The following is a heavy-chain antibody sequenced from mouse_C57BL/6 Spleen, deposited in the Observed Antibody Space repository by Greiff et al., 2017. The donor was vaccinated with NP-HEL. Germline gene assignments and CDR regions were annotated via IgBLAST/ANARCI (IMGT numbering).Heavy chain of an antibody. J-gene: IGHJ3*01. CDR1: GFTFSDYG. CDR3: ARRDYSNPWFAY. D-gene: IGHD2-5*01. V-gene: IGHV5-17*01. Sequence: DVKLVESGGGLVKPGGSLKLSCAASGFTFSDYGMHWVRQAPEKGLEWVAYISSGSSTIYYADTVKGRFTISRDNAKNTLFLQMTSLRSEDTAMYDCARRDYSNPWFAYWGQGTLVTVSA. CDR2: ISSGSSTI.